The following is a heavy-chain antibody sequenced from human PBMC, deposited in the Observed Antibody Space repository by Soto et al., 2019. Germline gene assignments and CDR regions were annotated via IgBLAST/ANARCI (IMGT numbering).Heavy chain of an antibody. CDR2: IWYDGSNK. D-gene: IGHD3-3*01. CDR3: ARPFWSGSPVYGMDV. Sequence: GGSLRLSCAASGFTFSSYGMHWVRQAPGKGLEWVAVIWYDGSNKYYADSVKGRFTISRDNSKNTLYLQMNSLRAEDTAVYYCARPFWSGSPVYGMDVWGQGTTVTVSS. J-gene: IGHJ6*02. V-gene: IGHV3-33*01. CDR1: GFTFSSYG.